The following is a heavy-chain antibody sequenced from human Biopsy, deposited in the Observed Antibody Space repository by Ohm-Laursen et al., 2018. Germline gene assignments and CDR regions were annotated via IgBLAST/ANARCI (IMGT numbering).Heavy chain of an antibody. CDR2: IYYTGKT. J-gene: IGHJ6*02. CDR3: GRVWLWRGYGMEV. CDR1: GGSMSDHY. Sequence: SETLSLTCTVSGGSMSDHYWSWLRQTPGKGLEWLGYIYYTGKTTYNPSLESRITISVDTSKNKFSLQLDSMTAADTAVYYCGRVWLWRGYGMEVWGQGTTVTVSS. V-gene: IGHV4-59*11. D-gene: IGHD6-19*01.